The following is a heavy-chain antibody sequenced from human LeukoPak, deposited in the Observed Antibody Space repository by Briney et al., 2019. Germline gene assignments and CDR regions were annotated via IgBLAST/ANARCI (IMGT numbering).Heavy chain of an antibody. CDR2: IFSGGST. CDR3: ARELGYCSGASCYFKYYGMDV. CDR1: GFTGSSNY. J-gene: IGHJ6*02. Sequence: PAGSLRLSCSVSGFTGSSNYMSWGLQAPGKGLAGGAAIFSGGSTYYADAVKGYATISKGRSKNTLYLQMNSLRAEDTAVYYCARELGYCSGASCYFKYYGMDVWGQGTTVTVFS. V-gene: IGHV3-53*01. D-gene: IGHD2-15*01.